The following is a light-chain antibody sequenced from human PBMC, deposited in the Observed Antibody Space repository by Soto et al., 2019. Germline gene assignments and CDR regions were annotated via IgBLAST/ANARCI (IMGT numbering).Light chain of an antibody. CDR3: CSYAGSSTSLYV. CDR1: SSDVVSYNL. V-gene: IGLV2-23*01. Sequence: QSVLTEPASVYWSTGHSITISCTGTSSDVVSYNLVSWYQQHPGKAPKLMIYEGSKRPSGVSNRFSGSKSGNTASLTISGLQAEDEADYYCCSYAGSSTSLYVFGTGTKVTVL. CDR2: EGS. J-gene: IGLJ1*01.